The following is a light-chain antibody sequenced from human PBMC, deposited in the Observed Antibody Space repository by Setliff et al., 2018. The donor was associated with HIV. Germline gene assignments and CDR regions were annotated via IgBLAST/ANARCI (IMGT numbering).Light chain of an antibody. CDR2: DVT. CDR3: SSYTSSSTLV. CDR1: SSDVGGYDY. J-gene: IGLJ1*01. V-gene: IGLV2-14*03. Sequence: QSALAQPASVSGSPGQSVTISCTGTSSDVGGYDYVSWYQQHPGKAPKLMIYDVTNRPSGVSNRFSGSKSGNTAFLTISGLQAEDEADYYCSSYTSSSTLVFGTGTKVTV.